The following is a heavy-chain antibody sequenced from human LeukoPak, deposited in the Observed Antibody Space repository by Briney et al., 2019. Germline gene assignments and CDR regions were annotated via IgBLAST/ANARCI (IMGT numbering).Heavy chain of an antibody. CDR1: GGTFSSYA. CDR3: ARARLADCSSTSCYAWYSGYDRIDAFDI. J-gene: IGHJ3*02. Sequence: SVKVSCKASGGTFSSYAISWVRQAPGQGLEWMGGIIPIFGTASYAQKFQGRVTITADESTSTAYMELSSLRSEDTAVYYCARARLADCSSTSCYAWYSGYDRIDAFDIWGQGTMVTVSS. CDR2: IIPIFGTA. D-gene: IGHD2-2*01. V-gene: IGHV1-69*13.